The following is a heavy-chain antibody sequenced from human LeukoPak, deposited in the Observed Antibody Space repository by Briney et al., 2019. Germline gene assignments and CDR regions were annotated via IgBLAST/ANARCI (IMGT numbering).Heavy chain of an antibody. Sequence: SETLSLTCTVSGGSISSSSYYWGWIRQPPGKGLEWIGSIYYSGSTYYNPSLKSRVTISVDKSKNQFSLKLSSVTAADTAVYYCARRGTVTTWFDYWGQGTLVTVSS. CDR3: ARRGTVTTWFDY. CDR2: IYYSGST. V-gene: IGHV4-39*07. CDR1: GGSISSSSYY. J-gene: IGHJ4*02. D-gene: IGHD4-17*01.